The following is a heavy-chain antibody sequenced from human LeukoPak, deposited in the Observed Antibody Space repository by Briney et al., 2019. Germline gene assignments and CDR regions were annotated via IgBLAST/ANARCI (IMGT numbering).Heavy chain of an antibody. J-gene: IGHJ4*02. CDR1: GGSISSYY. Sequence: SETLSPTCTVSGGSISSYYWSWIRQPPGKGLEWIGYIYYSGSTNYNPSLKSRVTISVDTSKNQFSLKLSSVTAADTAVYYCARGGYGDYAYYFDYWGQGTLVTVSS. CDR3: ARGGYGDYAYYFDY. CDR2: IYYSGST. D-gene: IGHD4-17*01. V-gene: IGHV4-59*01.